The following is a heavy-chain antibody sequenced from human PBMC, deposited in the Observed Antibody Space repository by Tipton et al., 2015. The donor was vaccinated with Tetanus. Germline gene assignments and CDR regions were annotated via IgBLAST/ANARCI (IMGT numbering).Heavy chain of an antibody. D-gene: IGHD2-15*01. V-gene: IGHV1-2*04. CDR2: INPNSGGT. CDR1: GYTFTGYY. Sequence: VQLVQSGAEVKKPGASVKVSCKASGYTFTGYYMHWVRQAPGQGLEWMGWINPNSGGTNYAQKFQGWVTMARDTSTSTVYMELSSLRSEDTAVYYCARAKVVVVAATLDYWGQGTLVTVSS. CDR3: ARAKVVVVAATLDY. J-gene: IGHJ4*02.